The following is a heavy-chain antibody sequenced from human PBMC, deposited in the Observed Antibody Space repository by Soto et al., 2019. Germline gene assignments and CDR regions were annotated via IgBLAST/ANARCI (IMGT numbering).Heavy chain of an antibody. J-gene: IGHJ6*02. CDR1: GQTFNRYW. CDR2: IKQDGSEE. Sequence: GGSLRLSCVASGQTFNRYWMSWVRQAPGKGLEWVANIKQDGSEEYYVDSVKGRFTISRDNAKNSLYLQMNSLRAEDTAVYYCAREILGYYDFWSGYSLGAYGMDVWGQGTTVTVSS. D-gene: IGHD3-3*01. V-gene: IGHV3-7*01. CDR3: AREILGYYDFWSGYSLGAYGMDV.